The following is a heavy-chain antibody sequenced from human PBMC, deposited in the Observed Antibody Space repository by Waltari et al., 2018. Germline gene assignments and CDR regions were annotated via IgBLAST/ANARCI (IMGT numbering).Heavy chain of an antibody. CDR2: IIPIFGTA. V-gene: IGHV1-69*01. Sequence: GLEWMGGIIPIFGTANYAQKFQGRVTITADESTSTAYMELSSLRSEDTAVYYCASGSGSYSDSPYYFDYWGQGTLVTVSS. CDR3: ASGSGSYSDSPYYFDY. D-gene: IGHD3-10*01. J-gene: IGHJ4*02.